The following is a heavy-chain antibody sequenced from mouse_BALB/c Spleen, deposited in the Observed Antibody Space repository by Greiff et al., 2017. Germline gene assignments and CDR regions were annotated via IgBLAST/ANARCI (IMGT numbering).Heavy chain of an antibody. Sequence: EVQRVESGGGLVQPGGSRKLSCAASGFTFSSFGMHWVRQAPEKGLEWVAYISSGSSNIYYADTVKGRFTISRDNPKNTLFLQMTSLRSEDTAMYYCARRGYYGSSYAMDYWGQGTSVTVSS. D-gene: IGHD1-1*01. V-gene: IGHV5-17*02. CDR3: ARRGYYGSSYAMDY. J-gene: IGHJ4*01. CDR2: ISSGSSNI. CDR1: GFTFSSFG.